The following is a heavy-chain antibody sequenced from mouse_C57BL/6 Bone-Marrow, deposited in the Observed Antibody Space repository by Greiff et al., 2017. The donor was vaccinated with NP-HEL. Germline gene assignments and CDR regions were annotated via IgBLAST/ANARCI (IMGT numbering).Heavy chain of an antibody. CDR3: ARPGDGYSSWFAY. CDR1: GFTFSDYY. CDR2: ISNGGGST. J-gene: IGHJ3*01. D-gene: IGHD2-3*01. V-gene: IGHV5-12*01. Sequence: EVKVEESGGGLVQPGGSLKLSCAASGFTFSDYYMYWVRQTPEKRLEWVAYISNGGGSTYYPDTVKGRFTISRDNAKNTLYLQMSRLKSEDTAMYYCARPGDGYSSWFAYWGQGTLVTVSA.